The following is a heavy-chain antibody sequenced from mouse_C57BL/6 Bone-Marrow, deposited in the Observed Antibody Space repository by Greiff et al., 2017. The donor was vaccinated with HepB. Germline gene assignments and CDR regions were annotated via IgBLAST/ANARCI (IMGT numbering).Heavy chain of an antibody. CDR1: GFSFNTYA. Sequence: DVHLVESGGGLVQPKGSLKLSCAASGFSFNTYAMNWVRQAPGKGLEWVARIRSKSNNYATYYADSVKDRFTISRDDSESMLYLQMNNLKTEDTAMYYCVRHGRFAYWGQGTLVTVSA. CDR3: VRHGRFAY. V-gene: IGHV10-1*01. D-gene: IGHD4-1*01. CDR2: IRSKSNNYAT. J-gene: IGHJ3*01.